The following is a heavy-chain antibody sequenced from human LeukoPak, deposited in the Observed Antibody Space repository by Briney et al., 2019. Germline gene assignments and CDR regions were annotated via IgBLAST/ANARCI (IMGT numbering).Heavy chain of an antibody. J-gene: IGHJ6*02. CDR2: IYYSGST. Sequence: SETLSLTCTVSGGSISSGGYYWSWIRQHAGKGLEWIGYIYYSGSTYYNPSLKSRVTISVDTSKNQFSLKLSSVTAADTAVYYCASTNSYYYGSGSNYYYGMDVWGQGTTVTVSS. D-gene: IGHD3-10*01. V-gene: IGHV4-31*03. CDR3: ASTNSYYYGSGSNYYYGMDV. CDR1: GGSISSGGYY.